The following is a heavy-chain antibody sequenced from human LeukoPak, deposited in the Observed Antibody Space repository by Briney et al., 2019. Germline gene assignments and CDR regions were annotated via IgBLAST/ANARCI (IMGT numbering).Heavy chain of an antibody. CDR3: ATCLWFGEGAYMDV. Sequence: GESLKISWKGSGYSFITYWIGWVRQMPGKGLEWMGIIYPSDSDTRYSPSFQGQVTISADKSISTAYLQWSNLKASDTAIYYCATCLWFGEGAYMDVWGKGTTVTVSS. V-gene: IGHV5-51*01. CDR2: IYPSDSDT. D-gene: IGHD3-10*01. CDR1: GYSFITYW. J-gene: IGHJ6*03.